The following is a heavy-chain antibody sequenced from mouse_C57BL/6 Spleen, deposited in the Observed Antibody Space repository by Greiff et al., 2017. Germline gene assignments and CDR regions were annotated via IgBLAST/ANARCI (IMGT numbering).Heavy chain of an antibody. CDR1: GYAFRSYW. CDR2: IYPGDGDT. J-gene: IGHJ3*01. Sequence: QVQLQQSGAELVKPGASVKISCKASGYAFRSYWMNWVKQRPGQGLEWIGQIYPGDGDTNYTGKFKGKATLTAGKSSRTAYMQLSSLPSEDSAVYVGARAGELGRWFAYWGQGTLVTVSA. V-gene: IGHV1-80*01. D-gene: IGHD4-1*01. CDR3: ARAGELGRWFAY.